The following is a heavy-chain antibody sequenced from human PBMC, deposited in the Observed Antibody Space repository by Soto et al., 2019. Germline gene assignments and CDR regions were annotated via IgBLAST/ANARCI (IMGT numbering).Heavy chain of an antibody. D-gene: IGHD6-6*01. V-gene: IGHV3-33*01. Sequence: GGSLRLSCAASGFTFSSYGMHWVRQAPGKGLEWVAVIWYDGSNKYYADSVKGRFTISRDNSKNTLYLQMNSLRAEDTAVYYCARSGRGSSKNWFDPWGQGTLVTVSS. CDR1: GFTFSSYG. CDR2: IWYDGSNK. CDR3: ARSGRGSSKNWFDP. J-gene: IGHJ5*02.